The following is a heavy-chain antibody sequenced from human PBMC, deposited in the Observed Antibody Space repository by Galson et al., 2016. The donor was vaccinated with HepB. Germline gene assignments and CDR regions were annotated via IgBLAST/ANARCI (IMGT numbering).Heavy chain of an antibody. CDR1: GFIFSSYG. V-gene: IGHV3-30*03. J-gene: IGHJ4*02. Sequence: SLRLSCAASGFIFSSYGIHWVRQAPGKGLEWVAVISKDVVNKYYADSVKGRFTISRDNSKNTLYLQMNSLRTEDTAVYYCARYSPATDYWGQGTLVTVSS. CDR2: ISKDVVNK. D-gene: IGHD1-26*01. CDR3: ARYSPATDY.